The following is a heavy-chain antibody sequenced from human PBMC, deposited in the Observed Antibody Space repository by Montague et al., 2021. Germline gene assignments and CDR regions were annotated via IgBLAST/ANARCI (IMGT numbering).Heavy chain of an antibody. V-gene: IGHV4-39*01. D-gene: IGHD2-15*01. Sequence: SETRSLTCTVSGGSISSNSYWWAWIRQPPGKGLEYVGTTFNTGSSYYSPSLKSRVTISVDTSENQFSLRLSAVTAADTAVYYCARSLYCIGGSCYSGFDPWGQGTLVTVSS. J-gene: IGHJ5*02. CDR3: ARSLYCIGGSCYSGFDP. CDR2: TFNTGSS. CDR1: GGSISSNSYW.